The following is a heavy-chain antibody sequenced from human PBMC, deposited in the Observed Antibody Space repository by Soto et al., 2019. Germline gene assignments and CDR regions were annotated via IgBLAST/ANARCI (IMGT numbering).Heavy chain of an antibody. CDR3: ARGGGGGLFEH. CDR2: ISPKSTYR. Sequence: GGSLRLSCATSGFPFSDYYMSWIRQAPGRGLEWLSHISPKSTYRNYADSVKGRFTISRDNTKSSLFLQMNSLGVEDTAVYYCARGGGGGLFEHWGQGVLVTVSS. D-gene: IGHD2-21*01. V-gene: IGHV3-11*06. CDR1: GFPFSDYY. J-gene: IGHJ4*02.